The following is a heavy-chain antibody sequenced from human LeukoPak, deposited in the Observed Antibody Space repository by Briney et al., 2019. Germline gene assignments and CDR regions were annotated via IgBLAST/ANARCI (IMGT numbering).Heavy chain of an antibody. D-gene: IGHD3-22*01. V-gene: IGHV3-23*01. CDR1: GFTFSSYA. J-gene: IGHJ4*02. Sequence: GGSLRLSCAASGFTFSSYAMSWVRLAPGKGLEWVSAISGSGGSTYYADSVKGRFTISRDNSKNTLYLQMNSLRAEDTAVYYCAKGPTMIVVVTSFDYWGQGTLVTVSS. CDR3: AKGPTMIVVVTSFDY. CDR2: ISGSGGST.